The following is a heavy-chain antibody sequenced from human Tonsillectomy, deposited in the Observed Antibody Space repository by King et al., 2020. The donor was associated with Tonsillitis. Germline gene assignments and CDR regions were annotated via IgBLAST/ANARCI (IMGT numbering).Heavy chain of an antibody. CDR3: ARVVMYYDILTGYSFSLEIDY. D-gene: IGHD3-9*01. J-gene: IGHJ4*02. CDR2: IYYSGST. CDR1: GGSVSSGSYY. V-gene: IGHV4-61*01. Sequence: VQLQESGPGLVKPSETLSLTCTVSGGSVSSGSYYWSWIRPPPGKGLEWIGYIYYSGSTNYKPSLKSRVTISVDTYKNQFSLKLSSVTAADTAVYYCARVVMYYDILTGYSFSLEIDYWGQGTLVTVSS.